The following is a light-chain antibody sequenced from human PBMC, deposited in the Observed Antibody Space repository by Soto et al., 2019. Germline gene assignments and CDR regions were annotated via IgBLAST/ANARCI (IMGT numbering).Light chain of an antibody. CDR1: QSIGGY. CDR3: QQTSSTPT. CDR2: AAS. J-gene: IGKJ4*01. Sequence: DIKMTQSPSSLSASIGDRVTITCRASQSIGGYLNWYQQKPGKAPKLLIYAASSLQTGVSSRFSGSGSGTDFTLTISNLQPEDFATYYCQQTSSTPTFGGGTKVDIK. V-gene: IGKV1-39*01.